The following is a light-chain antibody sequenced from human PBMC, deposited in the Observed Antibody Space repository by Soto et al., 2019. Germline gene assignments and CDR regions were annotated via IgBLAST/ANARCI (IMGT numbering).Light chain of an antibody. CDR2: AAS. CDR1: ESVSTN. V-gene: IGKV3-15*01. J-gene: IGKJ3*01. Sequence: EIVMTQSPATLSLSPGERATLSCRASESVSTNLAWYQQKAGQAPRLLIYAASTLQSGVPSRFSGSGSGTDFTLTISCLQSEDFATYYCQQYSSYPFTFGPGTEVDIK. CDR3: QQYSSYPFT.